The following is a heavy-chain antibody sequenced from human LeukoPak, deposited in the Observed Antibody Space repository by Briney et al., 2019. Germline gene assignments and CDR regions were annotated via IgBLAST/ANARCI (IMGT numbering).Heavy chain of an antibody. V-gene: IGHV3-7*01. CDR2: IKQDGSET. CDR1: GFTFRSYW. D-gene: IGHD2-15*01. Sequence: GGSLRLSCAASGFTFRSYWMTWVRQYPGKGLEWVANIKQDGSETYYADSVKGRFTISRDNAKRSLYLQMNSLRAEDTAVYYCAKVMPPGRIRFYSYYMDVWGKGTTVTVS. J-gene: IGHJ6*03. CDR3: AKVMPPGRIRFYSYYMDV.